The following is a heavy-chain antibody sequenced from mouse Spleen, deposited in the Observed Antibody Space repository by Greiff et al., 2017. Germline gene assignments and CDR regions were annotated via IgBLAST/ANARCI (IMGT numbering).Heavy chain of an antibody. V-gene: IGHV1-69*01. J-gene: IGHJ2*01. Sequence: QVQLQQPGAELVMPGASVKLSCKASGYTFTSYWMHWVKQRPGQGLEWIGEIDPSDSYTNYNQKFKGKATLTVDKSSSTAYMQLSSLTSEDSAVYYCARWDVYFDYWGQGTTLTVSS. CDR3: ARWDVYFDY. D-gene: IGHD4-1*01. CDR1: GYTFTSYW. CDR2: IDPSDSYT.